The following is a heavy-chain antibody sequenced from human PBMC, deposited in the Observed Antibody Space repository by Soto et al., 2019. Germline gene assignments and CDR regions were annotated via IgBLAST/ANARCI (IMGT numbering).Heavy chain of an antibody. D-gene: IGHD6-19*01. Sequence: EVQLVESGGGLVKPGGSLRLSCAASGFTFSSYSMNWVRQAPGKGLEWVSSISSSSSYIYYADSVKGRFTISRANAKNSLYVQMNSLRTEDTAVYYCAREGIAVAGYYFDYWGQGTLVTVSS. J-gene: IGHJ4*02. CDR2: ISSSSSYI. V-gene: IGHV3-21*01. CDR1: GFTFSSYS. CDR3: AREGIAVAGYYFDY.